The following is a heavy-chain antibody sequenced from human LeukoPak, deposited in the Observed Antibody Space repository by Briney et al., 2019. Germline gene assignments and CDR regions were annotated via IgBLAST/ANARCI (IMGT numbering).Heavy chain of an antibody. CDR1: GGSISSYY. D-gene: IGHD5-18*01. Sequence: SETLSLTCTVSGGSISSYYWSWIRQPPGKGLEWIGYIYYSGSTNYNPSLKSRVTISIDTSKNQFSLKLSSVIAADTAVYYCARVERQLWLRYPSYWFDPWGQGTLVTVSS. V-gene: IGHV4-59*01. J-gene: IGHJ5*02. CDR3: ARVERQLWLRYPSYWFDP. CDR2: IYYSGST.